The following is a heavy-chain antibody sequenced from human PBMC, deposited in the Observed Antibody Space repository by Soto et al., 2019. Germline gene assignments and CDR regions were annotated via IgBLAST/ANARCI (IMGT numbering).Heavy chain of an antibody. V-gene: IGHV4-34*01. Sequence: SETLSLTCAVYGGSLSGYYWSWVRQPPGKGLEWIGEINHSGSTNYNPSLKSRVTISVDTSKNQFSLKLSSVTAADTAVYYCARAHGYDILTGYYYYMDVWGKGTTVTVS. CDR1: GGSLSGYY. D-gene: IGHD3-9*01. CDR2: INHSGST. J-gene: IGHJ6*03. CDR3: ARAHGYDILTGYYYYMDV.